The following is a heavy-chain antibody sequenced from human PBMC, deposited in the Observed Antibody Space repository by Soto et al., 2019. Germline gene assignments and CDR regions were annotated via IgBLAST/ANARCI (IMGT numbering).Heavy chain of an antibody. J-gene: IGHJ4*02. CDR1: GGSFSGYY. D-gene: IGHD4-17*01. CDR2: INHSGST. V-gene: IGHV4-34*01. Sequence: SETLSLTCAVYGGSFSGYYWSWIRQPPGKGLEWIGEINHSGSTNYNPSLKSRVTISVDTSKNQFSLKLSSVTAADTAVYYCAGLRLYFDYWGQGTLVTVSS. CDR3: AGLRLYFDY.